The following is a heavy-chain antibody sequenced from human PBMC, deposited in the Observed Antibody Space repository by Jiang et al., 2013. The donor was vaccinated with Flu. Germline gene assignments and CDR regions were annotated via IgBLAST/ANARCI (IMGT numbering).Heavy chain of an antibody. CDR1: SGSISSYY. D-gene: IGHD3-22*01. CDR2: IFYSGST. Sequence: LLKPSETLSLTCTVSSGSISSYYWSWIRQPPGKGLEWIGYIFYSGSTNYNPSLESRVTISVDTSKNQFSLKLSSVTAADTAVYYCARESNGPGRTMIDYWGQGTLVTVSS. V-gene: IGHV4-59*01. J-gene: IGHJ4*02. CDR3: ARESNGPGRTMIDY.